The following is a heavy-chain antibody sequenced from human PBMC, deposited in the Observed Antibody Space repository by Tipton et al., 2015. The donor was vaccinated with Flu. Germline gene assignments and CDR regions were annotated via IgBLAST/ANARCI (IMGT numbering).Heavy chain of an antibody. CDR1: GFTFGDYA. V-gene: IGHV3-49*04. CDR2: IRSKAYGGTT. Sequence: SLRLSCTASGFTFGDYAMGWVRQAPGKGLGWVGFIRSKAYGGTTEYAASVKGRFTISRDDSKSIAYLQMNSLKTEDTAVYYCTFYVVVVPAAYFDYWGQGTLVTVSS. CDR3: TFYVVVVPAAYFDY. J-gene: IGHJ4*02. D-gene: IGHD2-2*01.